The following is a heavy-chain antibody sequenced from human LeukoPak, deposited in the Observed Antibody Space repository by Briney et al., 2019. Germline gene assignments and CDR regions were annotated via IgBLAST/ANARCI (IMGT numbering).Heavy chain of an antibody. V-gene: IGHV3-30*02. CDR2: IRYDGSNK. CDR1: GFTFSSYG. D-gene: IGHD1-20*01. Sequence: GGSLRLPCAASGFTFSSYGMHWVRQAPGKGLEWVAFIRYDGSNKYYADSVKGRFTISRDNSKNTLYLQMNSLRAEDTAVYYCAKGAYNWNDRVLGYWGQGTLVTVSS. J-gene: IGHJ4*02. CDR3: AKGAYNWNDRVLGY.